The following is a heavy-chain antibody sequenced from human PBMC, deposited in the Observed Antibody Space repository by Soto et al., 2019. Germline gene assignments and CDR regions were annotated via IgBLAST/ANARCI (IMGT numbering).Heavy chain of an antibody. J-gene: IGHJ3*02. D-gene: IGHD1-26*01. CDR2: IYHSGST. CDR1: GGSISSSNW. V-gene: IGHV4-4*02. CDR3: ARDLVGATTDISHDAFDI. Sequence: QVQLQESGPGLVKPSGTLSLTCAVSGGSISSSNWWSWVRQPPGKGLEWIGEIYHSGSTNYNPSLKSRVTISVDKSKNQFSLKLSSVTAADTAVYYCARDLVGATTDISHDAFDIWGQGTMVTVSS.